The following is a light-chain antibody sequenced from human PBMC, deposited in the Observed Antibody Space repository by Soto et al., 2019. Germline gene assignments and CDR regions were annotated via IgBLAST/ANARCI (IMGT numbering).Light chain of an antibody. J-gene: IGLJ1*01. CDR3: CSYAGSSTPYV. V-gene: IGLV2-23*01. CDR2: EGS. CDR1: SSDVGSYNL. Sequence: QSALTQPASVSGSPGQSITISCTGTSSDVGSYNLGSWYQQHPGKAPKLMIYEGSKRPSGVSNRFSGSKSGNTASLTISGLQAEDEADYYCCSYAGSSTPYVFGTGTKLTVL.